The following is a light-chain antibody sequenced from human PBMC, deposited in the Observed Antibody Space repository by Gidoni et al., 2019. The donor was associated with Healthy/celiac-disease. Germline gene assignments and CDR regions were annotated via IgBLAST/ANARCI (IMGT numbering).Light chain of an antibody. CDR2: GAS. Sequence: EIVLTQSPGTLSLSPGERATLSCRASQSDSSSYLAWYQQKPGQAPRLLIYGASSRATGIPDRFSGSGSGTDVTLTISRLEPEDFAVYYCQQYGSSPYTFXQXTKLEIK. V-gene: IGKV3-20*01. J-gene: IGKJ2*01. CDR3: QQYGSSPYT. CDR1: QSDSSSY.